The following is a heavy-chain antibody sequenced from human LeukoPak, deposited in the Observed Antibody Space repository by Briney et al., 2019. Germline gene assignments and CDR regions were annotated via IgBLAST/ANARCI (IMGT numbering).Heavy chain of an antibody. Sequence: SVKVSCKASGDNFNSYVLTWVRQAPGQGLEWMGRIIPTLDVANFAQKFKGRVSITADKSTNAAHLELSNLRSEDTAVYYCTREGVYSPDPTSYHRLPFDIWGKGTVVIVSS. CDR2: IIPTLDVA. CDR1: GDNFNSYV. D-gene: IGHD3-16*02. CDR3: TREGVYSPDPTSYHRLPFDI. V-gene: IGHV1-69*04. J-gene: IGHJ3*02.